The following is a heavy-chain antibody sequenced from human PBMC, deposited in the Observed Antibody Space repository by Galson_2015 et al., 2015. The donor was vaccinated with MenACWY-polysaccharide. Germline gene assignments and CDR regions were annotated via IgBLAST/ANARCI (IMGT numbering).Heavy chain of an antibody. CDR2: INSNSGGT. CDR3: VRPLGDTGDY. CDR1: GYTFAGYY. V-gene: IGHV1-2*02. J-gene: IGHJ4*02. Sequence: SVKVSCKASGYTFAGYYIHWVRQAPGQGLEWMGWINSNSGGTNYAQKFQGRVTITRDTSISTSYMELSRLRSDDTAVYYCVRPLGDTGDYWGRGTLVPVS. D-gene: IGHD2-21*02.